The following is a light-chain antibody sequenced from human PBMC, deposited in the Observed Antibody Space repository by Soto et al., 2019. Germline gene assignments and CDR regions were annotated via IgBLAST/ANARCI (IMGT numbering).Light chain of an antibody. CDR1: QGVSSS. CDR2: DAS. J-gene: IGKJ1*01. V-gene: IGKV3-11*01. CDR3: EQYGSSPRT. Sequence: EIVLKQSPATLSLSPGERATLSCRASQGVSSSLAWYQQKPGQAPRLLIYDASNRATGIPARFSGSGSGTDFTLTISSLEPEDFAVYYCEQYGSSPRTFGQGTKVDIK.